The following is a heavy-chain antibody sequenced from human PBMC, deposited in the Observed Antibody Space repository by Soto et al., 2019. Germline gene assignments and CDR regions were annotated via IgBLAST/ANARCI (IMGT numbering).Heavy chain of an antibody. J-gene: IGHJ5*02. V-gene: IGHV3-23*01. CDR2: ISGSGGGT. Sequence: SGGSLRLSCAASGFTFSSYAMSWVRQAPGKGLEWVSAISGSGGGTYYADSVKGRFTISRDNSKNTLYLQMNSLRAEDTAVYYCAKEDDIVVVPAAIWFDPWGQGTLVTVSS. CDR1: GFTFSSYA. CDR3: AKEDDIVVVPAAIWFDP. D-gene: IGHD2-2*01.